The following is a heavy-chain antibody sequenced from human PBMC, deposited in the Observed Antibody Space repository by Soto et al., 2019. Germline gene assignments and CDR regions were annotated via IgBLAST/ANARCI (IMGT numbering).Heavy chain of an antibody. CDR3: ARDRTTFGVVIKNYYYGMDV. D-gene: IGHD3-3*01. CDR2: ISAYSFNT. V-gene: IGHV1-18*01. CDR1: GYTFTSYG. Sequence: ASVKFSCKASGYTFTSYGISWVRQAPGQGLEWMGCISAYSFNTNYAQKFQGRLTMTTDTSTNTAYMELRSLRSDDTAVYYCARDRTTFGVVIKNYYYGMDVWGQGTTVTVSS. J-gene: IGHJ6*02.